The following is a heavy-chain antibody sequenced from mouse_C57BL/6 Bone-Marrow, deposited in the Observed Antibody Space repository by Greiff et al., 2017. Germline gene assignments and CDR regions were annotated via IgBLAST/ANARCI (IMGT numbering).Heavy chain of an antibody. D-gene: IGHD2-2*01. CDR2: IYPGNSDT. CDR1: GYTFTSYW. V-gene: IGHV1-5*01. Sequence: VQLQQSGTVLARPGASVKMSCKTSGYTFTSYWMHWVKQRPGQGLEWIGAIYPGNSDTSYTQKFKGQAKLTAVTSASTAYMELSSLTNEASAVYYCTREWAIMVTTGGDYFDYWGQGTTLTVSS. J-gene: IGHJ2*01. CDR3: TREWAIMVTTGGDYFDY.